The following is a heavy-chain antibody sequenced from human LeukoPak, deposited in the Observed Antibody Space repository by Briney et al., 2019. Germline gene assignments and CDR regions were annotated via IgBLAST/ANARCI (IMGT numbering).Heavy chain of an antibody. Sequence: ASVKVSCKASGYTFTSYYMHWVRQAPGQGLEWMGLINPSGGSTSYAQKFQGRVTMTRDTSTSTVYMELSSLRSEDTAVYYCAKVGSSGWYYAEYFQHWGQGTLVTVSS. D-gene: IGHD6-19*01. J-gene: IGHJ1*01. CDR2: INPSGGST. CDR3: AKVGSSGWYYAEYFQH. CDR1: GYTFTSYY. V-gene: IGHV1-46*01.